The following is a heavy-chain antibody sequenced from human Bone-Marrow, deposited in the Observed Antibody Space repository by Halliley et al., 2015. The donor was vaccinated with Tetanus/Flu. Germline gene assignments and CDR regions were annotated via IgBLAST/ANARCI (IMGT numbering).Heavy chain of an antibody. D-gene: IGHD6-19*01. CDR3: AKGVVYSSGWSNAFDI. V-gene: IGHV3-23*01. J-gene: IGHJ3*02. CDR2: ITSGGHT. Sequence: SLRLSCAASGFTFSSPGSSHAMSWLRQAPGRGLEWVSTITSGGHTYYTDSVQGRFTISRDIPKNTVYLQMGGLRVEDTALYFCAKGVVYSSGWSNAFDIWGQGTLVTVSS. CDR1: GFTFSSPGSSHA.